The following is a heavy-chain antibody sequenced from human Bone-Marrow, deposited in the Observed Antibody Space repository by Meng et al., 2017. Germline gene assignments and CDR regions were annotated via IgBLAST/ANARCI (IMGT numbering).Heavy chain of an antibody. Sequence: GESLKISCAASGFTFSSYAMSWVRQAPGKGLEWVSAISGSGGSTYYADSQKGRFTISRDNSKNTLYLQMNSLRAEDTAVYYCAKQIVGATTYWGQGTLVTVSS. D-gene: IGHD1-26*01. J-gene: IGHJ4*02. CDR1: GFTFSSYA. CDR2: ISGSGGST. CDR3: AKQIVGATTY. V-gene: IGHV3-23*01.